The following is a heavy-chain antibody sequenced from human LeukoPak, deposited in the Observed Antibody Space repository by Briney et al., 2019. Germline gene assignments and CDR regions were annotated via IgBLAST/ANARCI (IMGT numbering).Heavy chain of an antibody. CDR3: AREGGRDGYNLFDY. Sequence: GGSLRLSCAAPGFTFSSYWMSWVRQAPGKGLEWVSVIYSGGSTYYADSVKGRFTISRDNSKNTLYLQMNSLRAEDTAVYYCAREGGRDGYNLFDYWGQGTLATVSS. CDR2: IYSGGST. V-gene: IGHV3-53*01. CDR1: GFTFSSYW. D-gene: IGHD5-24*01. J-gene: IGHJ4*02.